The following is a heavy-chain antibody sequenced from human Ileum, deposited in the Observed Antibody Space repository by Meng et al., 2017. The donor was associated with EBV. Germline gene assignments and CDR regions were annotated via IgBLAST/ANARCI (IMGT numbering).Heavy chain of an antibody. J-gene: IGHJ4*02. CDR1: GGSRSSSNR. D-gene: IGHD3-16*01. V-gene: IGHV4-4*02. Sequence: QLQLPEPGPGLLKRSVTLALTCAGSGGSRSSSNRWSRVRPPPGLELVWIGDIYRSGSNNYTPSLKSRVTIYEDKSKIQFSLKLSSVTDAATDVYYCARLGLRFGINYWGQGTLVTVSS. CDR3: ARLGLRFGINY. CDR2: IYRSGSN.